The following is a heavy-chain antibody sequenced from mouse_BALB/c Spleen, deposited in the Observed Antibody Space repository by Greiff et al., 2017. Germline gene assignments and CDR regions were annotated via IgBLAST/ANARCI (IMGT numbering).Heavy chain of an antibody. Sequence: EVQLQQSGTVLARPGASVKMSCKASGYTFTSYWMHWVKQRPGQGLEWIGAIYPGNSDTSYNQKFKGKAKLTAVTSTSTAYMKLSSLTNEDSAVYDCTGEDYYGSSYDGWFDYWGQGTLVTVSA. J-gene: IGHJ3*01. V-gene: IGHV1-5*01. D-gene: IGHD1-1*01. CDR3: TGEDYYGSSYDGWFDY. CDR2: IYPGNSDT. CDR1: GYTFTSYW.